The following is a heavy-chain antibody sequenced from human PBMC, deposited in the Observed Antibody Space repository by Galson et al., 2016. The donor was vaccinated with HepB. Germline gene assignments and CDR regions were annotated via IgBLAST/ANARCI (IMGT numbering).Heavy chain of an antibody. Sequence: SETLSLTCTVSGASISGSYLSWIRQPPGKGLEWIGYIYYSGRTNYNPSLKSRVTISVDTSTNQFPLKLGSVTAADTAVYYCARVDIGGWYGFHYVMDVWGQGTTVTVSS. CDR2: IYYSGRT. CDR1: GASISGSY. CDR3: ARVDIGGWYGFHYVMDV. J-gene: IGHJ6*02. D-gene: IGHD6-19*01. V-gene: IGHV4-59*01.